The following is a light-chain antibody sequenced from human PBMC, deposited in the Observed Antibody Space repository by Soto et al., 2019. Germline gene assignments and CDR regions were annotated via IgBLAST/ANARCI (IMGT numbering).Light chain of an antibody. V-gene: IGKV3-11*01. CDR2: DAS. Sequence: DIVLTQSPATLSLSPGERATLSCRASQSISTSLAWYHHKPGQAPRLVIYDASKRAAGVPARVGGSGSGTEFSLTLSHLEAEDRGTYYCHQRRAWPYTFGPGTNLDI. J-gene: IGKJ2*01. CDR3: HQRRAWPYT. CDR1: QSISTS.